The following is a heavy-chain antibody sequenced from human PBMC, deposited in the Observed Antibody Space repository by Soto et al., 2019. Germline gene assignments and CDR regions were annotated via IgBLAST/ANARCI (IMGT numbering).Heavy chain of an antibody. J-gene: IGHJ6*02. D-gene: IGHD3-3*01. CDR1: GFTFSSYG. CDR3: AKGINDFWSGYETYYYYGMDV. Sequence: QVQLVESGGGVVQPGRSLRLSCAASGFTFSSYGMHWVRQAPGKGLEWVAVISYDGSNKYYADSVKGRFTISRDNSKNTLYPQMNSLRAEDTAVYYCAKGINDFWSGYETYYYYGMDVWGQGTTVTVSS. CDR2: ISYDGSNK. V-gene: IGHV3-30*18.